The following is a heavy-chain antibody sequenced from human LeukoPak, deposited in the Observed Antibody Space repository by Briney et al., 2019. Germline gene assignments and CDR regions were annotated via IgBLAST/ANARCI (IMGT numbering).Heavy chain of an antibody. CDR2: INPNSGGT. CDR3: ARAFALGGAMVTSYWFDP. D-gene: IGHD5-18*01. CDR1: GYTFIDYY. J-gene: IGHJ5*02. Sequence: GASVKVSCKAAGYTFIDYYIHWVRQAPGQGLEWMGWINPNSGGTNYAQKFQGRVTMTRDTSISTAYMELSRLRSDDTAVYYCARAFALGGAMVTSYWFDPWGQGTLVTVSS. V-gene: IGHV1-2*02.